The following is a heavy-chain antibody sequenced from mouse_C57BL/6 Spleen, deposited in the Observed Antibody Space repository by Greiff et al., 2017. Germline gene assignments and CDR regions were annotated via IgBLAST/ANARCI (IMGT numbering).Heavy chain of an antibody. V-gene: IGHV1-15*01. CDR1: GYTFTDYE. D-gene: IGHD1-1*01. CDR2: IDPETGGT. J-gene: IGHJ2*01. Sequence: QVTLKESGAELVRPGASVTLSCKASGYTFTDYEMHWVKQTPVHGLEWIGAIDPETGGTAYNQKFKGEAILTADKSSSTAYMELRSLTSEDSAVYYATSAGRGYFDYWGQGTTLTVSS. CDR3: TSAGRGYFDY.